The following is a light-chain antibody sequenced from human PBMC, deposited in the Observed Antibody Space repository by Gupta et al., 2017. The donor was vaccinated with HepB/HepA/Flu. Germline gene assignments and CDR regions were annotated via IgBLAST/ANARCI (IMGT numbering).Light chain of an antibody. CDR1: QSLLQSNGHSY. CDR2: LGS. Sequence: DIVMTQSLLFLPVTPGEPASISCRSSQSLLQSNGHSYLDWYLQKPGQSPQLLIYLGSNRASGVPDRFSGSGSGTDFTLIISRVEAEDVGVYFCMQALQTPRTFGQGTKVEIK. J-gene: IGKJ1*01. CDR3: MQALQTPRT. V-gene: IGKV2-28*01.